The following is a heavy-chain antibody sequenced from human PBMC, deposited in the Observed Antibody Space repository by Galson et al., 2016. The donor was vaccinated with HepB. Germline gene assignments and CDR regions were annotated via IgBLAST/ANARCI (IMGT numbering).Heavy chain of an antibody. CDR2: IRSRTNAYAT. Sequence: SLRLSCAASGFTFSASAIHWVRQAAGKGPEWLGRIRSRTNAYATTYSASVKGRFTISREDSKSTAYLQMTGLETEDTATYCCARHEQSGTNDYWGQGTLVTVSS. CDR1: GFTFSASA. V-gene: IGHV3-73*01. D-gene: IGHD1-7*01. CDR3: ARHEQSGTNDY. J-gene: IGHJ4*02.